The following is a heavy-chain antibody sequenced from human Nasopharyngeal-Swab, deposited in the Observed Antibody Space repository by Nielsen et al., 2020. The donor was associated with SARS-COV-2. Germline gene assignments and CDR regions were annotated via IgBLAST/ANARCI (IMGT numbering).Heavy chain of an antibody. CDR3: ARHVSSSWYAAVAGIRAFDY. V-gene: IGHV4-39*01. D-gene: IGHD6-13*01. Sequence: VRQMPGKGLEWIGSIYYSGSTYYNPPLKSRVTISVDTSKNRFSLKLSSVTAADTAVYYCARHVSSSWYAAVAGIRAFDYWGQGTLVTVSS. CDR2: IYYSGST. J-gene: IGHJ4*02.